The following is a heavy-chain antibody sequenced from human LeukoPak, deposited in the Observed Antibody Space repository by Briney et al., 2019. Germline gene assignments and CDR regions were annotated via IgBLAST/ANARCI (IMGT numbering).Heavy chain of an antibody. J-gene: IGHJ4*02. Sequence: GGSLRLSCAASGFTFSSYGMHWVRQAPGKGLEWVAVIWYDGSNKYYADSVKGRSTISRDNSKNSLYLQMNSLRDEDTAVYYCAREGGYYPDYWGQGTLVTVSS. V-gene: IGHV3-33*01. CDR2: IWYDGSNK. D-gene: IGHD3-22*01. CDR3: AREGGYYPDY. CDR1: GFTFSSYG.